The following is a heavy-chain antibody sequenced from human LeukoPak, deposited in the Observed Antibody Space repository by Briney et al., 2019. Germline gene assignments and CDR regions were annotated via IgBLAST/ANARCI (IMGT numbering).Heavy chain of an antibody. J-gene: IGHJ6*03. CDR2: ISYDGSNK. CDR1: GFTFSSYG. V-gene: IGHV3-30*18. CDR3: ANGYCTNGVCYPYYYYYMDV. Sequence: HPGRSLRLSCAASGFTFSSYGMHWVRQAPGKGLEWVAVISYDGSNKYYADSVKGRFTISRDNSKNTLYLQMNSLRAEDTAVYYCANGYCTNGVCYPYYYYYMDVWGKGTTVTVSS. D-gene: IGHD2-8*01.